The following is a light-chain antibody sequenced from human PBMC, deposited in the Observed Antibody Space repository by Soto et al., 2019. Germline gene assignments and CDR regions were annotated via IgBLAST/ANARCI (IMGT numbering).Light chain of an antibody. V-gene: IGLV1-40*01. CDR1: TSNIGAGYD. CDR2: GNS. CDR3: QSYDISLSVSVI. J-gene: IGLJ2*01. Sequence: QSALTQPPSVSGAPGQRVTISCTGSTSNIGAGYDVQWYQQLPGAAPKLLIFGNSNRPSGVPDRFSGSRSGTSASLAITGLQAEDEADYSCQSYDISLSVSVIFGGGTKVTVL.